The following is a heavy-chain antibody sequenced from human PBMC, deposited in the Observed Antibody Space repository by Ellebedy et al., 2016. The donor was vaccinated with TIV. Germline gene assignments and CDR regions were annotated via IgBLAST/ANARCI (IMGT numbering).Heavy chain of an antibody. D-gene: IGHD4-17*01. Sequence: AASVKVSCKASGYTFTGYYMHWVRPAPGQGLEWMGCINPNSDGTNYAQKFQGRVTMPRDTSISTAYMELSRLRSDDTAVYYCASLPHYGDSGPWGQGTLVTVSS. CDR2: INPNSDGT. J-gene: IGHJ5*02. CDR1: GYTFTGYY. CDR3: ASLPHYGDSGP. V-gene: IGHV1-2*02.